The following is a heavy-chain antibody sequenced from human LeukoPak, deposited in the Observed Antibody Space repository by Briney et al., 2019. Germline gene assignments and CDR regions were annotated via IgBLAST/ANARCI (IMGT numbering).Heavy chain of an antibody. Sequence: SETLSLTCAVSGGSISSSNWWSWVRQPPGKGLEWIGEIYHSGSTYYNPSLKSRVTISVDTSKNQFSLKLSSVTAADTAVYYCARDMDSSGSFDYWGQGTLVTVSS. CDR1: GGSISSSNW. CDR2: IYHSGST. J-gene: IGHJ4*02. V-gene: IGHV4-4*02. CDR3: ARDMDSSGSFDY. D-gene: IGHD3-22*01.